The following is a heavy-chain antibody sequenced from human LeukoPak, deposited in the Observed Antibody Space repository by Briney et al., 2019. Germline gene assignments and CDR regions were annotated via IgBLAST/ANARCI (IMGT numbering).Heavy chain of an antibody. D-gene: IGHD3-16*01. J-gene: IGHJ3*02. CDR3: AKDRDDYVWGSYLGAFDI. CDR2: IYSVGST. CDR1: GFTVSTNS. V-gene: IGHV3-53*01. Sequence: GGSLRLSCTVSGFTVSTNSMSWVRQTPGKGLEWVSFIYSVGSTHYSDSVKGRFTISRHNSKNTLYLQMNSLRAEDTAVFYCAKDRDDYVWGSYLGAFDIWGQGTMVTVSS.